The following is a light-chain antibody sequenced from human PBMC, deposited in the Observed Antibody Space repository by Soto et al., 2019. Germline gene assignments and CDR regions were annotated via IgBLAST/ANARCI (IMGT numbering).Light chain of an antibody. CDR2: AAS. J-gene: IGKJ5*01. Sequence: IQLTQSPSSLSASVVDRVTITCRASQDIAIYLAWYQQKPGEAPKLLIHAASTLYGGVPSRFIGSGSGTDFALTITSLQAEDFATYYCQQRSNWPPSITFGQGTRLDIK. V-gene: IGKV1-9*01. CDR1: QDIAIY. CDR3: QQRSNWPPSIT.